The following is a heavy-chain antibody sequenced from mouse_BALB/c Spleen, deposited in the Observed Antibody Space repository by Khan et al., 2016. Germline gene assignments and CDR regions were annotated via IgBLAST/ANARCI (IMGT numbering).Heavy chain of an antibody. J-gene: IGHJ3*01. CDR1: GYTFTDYS. CDR2: INTETGEP. D-gene: IGHD2-3*01. CDR3: ARALDGPAWFAY. Sequence: QIQLVQSGPELKKPGETVKISCKASGYTFTDYSMHWVKQAPGKGLKWMGWINTETGEPTYADDFKGRFAFSLETSASTAYLQINNLKNEDPATYFCARALDGPAWFAYWGQGTLVTVSA. V-gene: IGHV9-2-1*01.